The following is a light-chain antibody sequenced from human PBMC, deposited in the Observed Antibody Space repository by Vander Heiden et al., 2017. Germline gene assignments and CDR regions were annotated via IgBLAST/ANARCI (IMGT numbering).Light chain of an antibody. J-gene: IGLJ2*01. CDR2: EVI. Sequence: QSALTQPPSASGSPGQSVTISCTGTSNDVGGFNYVSWYQQHPGKAPKLMVYEVIKRPSGVPDRFSGSKSGNTASLTVSGLQAEDEADYYCISYAGSNTSIFGGGTKLTVL. V-gene: IGLV2-8*01. CDR3: ISYAGSNTSI. CDR1: SNDVGGFNY.